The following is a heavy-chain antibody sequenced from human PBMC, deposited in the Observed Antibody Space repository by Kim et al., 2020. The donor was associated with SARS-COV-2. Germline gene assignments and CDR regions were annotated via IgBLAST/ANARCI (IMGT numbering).Heavy chain of an antibody. CDR1: GFTFSSYS. CDR2: ISSSSSYI. D-gene: IGHD1-26*01. J-gene: IGHJ4*02. Sequence: GGSLRLSCAASGFTFSSYSMNWVRQAPGKGLEWVSSISSSSSYIYYADSVKGRFTISRDNAKNSLYLQMNSLRAEDTAVYYCARFGSSFGGSYSPRFDYWGQGTLVTVSS. V-gene: IGHV3-21*01. CDR3: ARFGSSFGGSYSPRFDY.